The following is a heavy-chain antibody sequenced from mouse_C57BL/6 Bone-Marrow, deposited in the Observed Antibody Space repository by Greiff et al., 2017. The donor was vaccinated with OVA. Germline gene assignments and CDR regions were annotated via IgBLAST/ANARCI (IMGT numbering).Heavy chain of an antibody. CDR1: GYTFTSYW. CDR3: AGYPGCYFDY. D-gene: IGHD1-2*01. J-gene: IGHJ2*01. V-gene: IGHV1-64*01. Sequence: QVQLKQPGAELVKPGASVKLSCKASGYTFTSYWMHWVKQRPGQGLEWIGMIHPNSGSTNYNEKFKSKATLTVDKSSSTAYMQLSSLTSEDSAVYYCAGYPGCYFDYWGQGTTLTVSS. CDR2: IHPNSGST.